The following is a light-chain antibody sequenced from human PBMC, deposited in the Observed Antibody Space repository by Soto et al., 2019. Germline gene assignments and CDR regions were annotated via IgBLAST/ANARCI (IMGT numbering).Light chain of an antibody. J-gene: IGLJ3*02. V-gene: IGLV2-14*01. CDR2: DVS. CDR1: SSDVCGYNY. CDR3: SSYTSSSTWV. Sequence: QSALTQPASVSGSPGQSITSSCTGTSSDVCGYNYVSWYQQHPGKAPKLMIYDVSNRPSGVSNRFSGSKSGNTASLTISGLQAEDEADYYCSSYTSSSTWVFGGGTKLTLL.